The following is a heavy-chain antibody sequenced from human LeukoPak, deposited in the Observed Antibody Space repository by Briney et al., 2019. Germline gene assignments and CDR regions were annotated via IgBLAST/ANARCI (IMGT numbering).Heavy chain of an antibody. CDR1: GFTFTTYW. J-gene: IGHJ4*02. Sequence: GGSLRLSCAASGFTFTTYWMSWIRQAPGKGLEWVANINQDGTDKYYEDSVKGRFTFSRDNAQNSLYLQMSSLRVEDTAVYYCVTYSTGLYKGLEFWGQGTQVTVSS. CDR2: INQDGTDK. V-gene: IGHV3-7*03. D-gene: IGHD2-8*02. CDR3: VTYSTGLYKGLEF.